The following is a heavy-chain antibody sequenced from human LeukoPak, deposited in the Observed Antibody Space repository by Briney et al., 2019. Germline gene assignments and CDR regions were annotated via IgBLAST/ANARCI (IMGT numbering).Heavy chain of an antibody. J-gene: IGHJ6*02. CDR2: INHSGST. Sequence: SETLSLTCAVYGGSFSGYYWSWIRQPPGKGLEWIGEINHSGSTNYNPSLKSRVTISVDTSKNQFSLKLSSVTAADTAVYYCARTLVAGVLHYYYYGMDVWGQGTTVTVSS. V-gene: IGHV4-34*01. D-gene: IGHD6-19*01. CDR3: ARTLVAGVLHYYYYGMDV. CDR1: GGSFSGYY.